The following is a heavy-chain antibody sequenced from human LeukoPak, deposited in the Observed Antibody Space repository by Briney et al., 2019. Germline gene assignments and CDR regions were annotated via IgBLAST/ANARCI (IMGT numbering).Heavy chain of an antibody. CDR3: PKSPAYCGGDWYLVPDALDI. V-gene: IGHV3-23*01. CDR2: ISCSGGST. J-gene: IGHJ3*02. D-gene: IGHD2-21*02. CDR1: GFTFSSYD. Sequence: GGSLRLSCAASGFTFSSYDMSWIRQPPGKGLEWVSDISCSGGSTYYADAVRRRITISRDNYKNILYMQMNSTRAEDTAVYYCPKSPAYCGGDWYLVPDALDIWGQGTMVTVS.